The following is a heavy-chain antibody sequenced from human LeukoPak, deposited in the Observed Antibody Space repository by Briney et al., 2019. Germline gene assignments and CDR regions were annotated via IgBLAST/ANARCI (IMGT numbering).Heavy chain of an antibody. V-gene: IGHV3-74*01. CDR2: INRDGSST. J-gene: IGHJ6*03. CDR1: GFTFSSYW. D-gene: IGHD6-13*01. CDR3: VRDLGIAAAGTHYYYMDV. Sequence: GGSLRLSCAASGFTFSSYWLHWVRHAPGGGVVCVSRINRDGSSTSYADSVKGRFTISRDNAKNTLYLQMSSLRAEDTAVYYCVRDLGIAAAGTHYYYMDVWGKGTTVTVSS.